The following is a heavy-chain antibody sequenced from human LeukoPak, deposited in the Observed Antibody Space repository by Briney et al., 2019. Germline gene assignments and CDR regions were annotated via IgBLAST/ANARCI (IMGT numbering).Heavy chain of an antibody. CDR1: GGSISSSSYY. CDR3: ARGHNWGRPFRPRRAPYFDY. CDR2: IYYSGST. V-gene: IGHV4-39*07. Sequence: SETLSLTCTVSGGSISSSSYYWGWIRQPPGKGLEWIGSIYYSGSTYYNPSLKSRVTISVDTSKNQFSLKLSSVTAADTAVYYCARGHNWGRPFRPRRAPYFDYWGQGTLVTVSS. J-gene: IGHJ4*02. D-gene: IGHD7-27*01.